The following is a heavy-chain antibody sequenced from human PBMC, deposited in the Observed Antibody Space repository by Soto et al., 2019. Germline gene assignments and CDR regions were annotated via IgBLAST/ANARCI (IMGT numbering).Heavy chain of an antibody. CDR1: GGSISGSSYY. D-gene: IGHD4-17*01. CDR3: ASYGDYPDY. J-gene: IGHJ4*02. V-gene: IGHV4-39*01. CDR2: IFYSGTT. Sequence: QLQLQESGPGLVKPPETLSLTCTVSGGSISGSSYYWGWIRQPPGKGLEWIGTIFYSGTTYYNPSLTSRVTISVATSKHQFSLRLTSVTAADTAVYYCASYGDYPDYWGQGTLVTVSS.